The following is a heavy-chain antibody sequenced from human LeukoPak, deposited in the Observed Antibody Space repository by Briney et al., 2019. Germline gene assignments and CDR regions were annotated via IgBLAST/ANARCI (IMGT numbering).Heavy chain of an antibody. Sequence: PGRSLRLSCAASGFTFSSYGMHWVRQAPGKGLEWVAVIWYDGSNKYYADSVKGRFTISRDNSKNTLYLQMNSLRAEDTAVYYCARALYGDYFDYWGQGTLVTVSS. D-gene: IGHD4-17*01. CDR1: GFTFSSYG. J-gene: IGHJ4*02. CDR3: ARALYGDYFDY. CDR2: IWYDGSNK. V-gene: IGHV3-33*01.